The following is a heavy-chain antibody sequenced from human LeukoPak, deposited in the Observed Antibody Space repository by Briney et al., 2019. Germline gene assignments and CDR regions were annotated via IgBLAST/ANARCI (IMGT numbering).Heavy chain of an antibody. Sequence: KPSETLPLTCTISGGSISSHYYSWIRQPAGKGLEWIGRMSISGNTNYNPSLKSRVTISVDKSKNQFSLKLSSVTAADTAMYYCARQSSGSYVYFDFWGQGTLVTVSS. V-gene: IGHV4-4*07. D-gene: IGHD3-22*01. CDR1: GGSISSHY. J-gene: IGHJ4*02. CDR3: ARQSSGSYVYFDF. CDR2: MSISGNT.